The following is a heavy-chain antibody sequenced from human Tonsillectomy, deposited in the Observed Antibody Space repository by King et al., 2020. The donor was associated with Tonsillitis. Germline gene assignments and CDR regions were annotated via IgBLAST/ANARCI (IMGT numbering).Heavy chain of an antibody. J-gene: IGHJ6*02. V-gene: IGHV3-11*06. CDR3: ARDPGPYCSSTSCYGYGMYV. CDR2: TSTTSSYT. Sequence: VQLVESGGGLVKAGGSLRLSCSASGFTFSDYYMSWIRQAPGKGLEWVSYTSTTSSYTNYADSVKGRFTISRDNAKKSLYLQMNSLRAEDTAVYYCARDPGPYCSSTSCYGYGMYVWGQGTTVTVSS. D-gene: IGHD2-2*01. CDR1: GFTFSDYY.